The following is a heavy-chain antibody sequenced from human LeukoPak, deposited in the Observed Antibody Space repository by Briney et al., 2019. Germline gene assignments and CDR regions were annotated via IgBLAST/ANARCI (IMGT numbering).Heavy chain of an antibody. J-gene: IGHJ1*01. Sequence: GGSLRLSCAASGFTVSSHYMSWVRQAQGKGLEWVLLIYSVGSTEYPDSVKGTFTISRHISNNTLHLQMNSLRAQDTAVYYCARVPVLGTRENLQHWGQGTLVTVSS. V-gene: IGHV3-66*01. CDR1: GFTVSSHY. CDR2: IYSVGST. CDR3: ARVPVLGTRENLQH. D-gene: IGHD4-23*01.